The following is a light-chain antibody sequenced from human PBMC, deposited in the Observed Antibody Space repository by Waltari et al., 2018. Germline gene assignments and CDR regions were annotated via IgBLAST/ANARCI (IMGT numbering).Light chain of an antibody. J-gene: IGKJ1*01. V-gene: IGKV3-20*01. Sequence: IMLTQSPGTLSLSPGARATLSCRASQSISRYLACYQQKPGQAPRLLIYGASTRATGIPDRFSGSGSGTDFSLTISGLEPEDSAVYYCQHHFRLPATFGQGTKVEIK. CDR3: QHHFRLPAT. CDR2: GAS. CDR1: QSISRY.